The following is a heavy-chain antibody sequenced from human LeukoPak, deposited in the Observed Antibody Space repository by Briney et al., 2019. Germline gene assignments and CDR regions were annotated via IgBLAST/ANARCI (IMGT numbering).Heavy chain of an antibody. CDR2: IWFDGSNT. J-gene: IGHJ6*02. V-gene: IGHV3-33*01. Sequence: GGSLRLSCAASGFTFRSYGVHWVRQAPGKGLEWVALIWFDGSNTYSADSVKGRFAISRDNSKNTLYLQMNSLRAEDTAVYYCARDLIAARRVWDYYYGMDVWGQGTTVTVSS. CDR1: GFTFRSYG. D-gene: IGHD6-6*01. CDR3: ARDLIAARRVWDYYYGMDV.